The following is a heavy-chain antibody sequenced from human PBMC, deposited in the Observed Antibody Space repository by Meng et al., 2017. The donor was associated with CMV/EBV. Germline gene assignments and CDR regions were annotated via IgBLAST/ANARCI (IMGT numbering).Heavy chain of an antibody. Sequence: QVLLVPSGVEGRRPGASVKVSCKAAGYTFTSYGISWLRQAPGQVLEWMGWISAYNGNTNYAQQLQGRVTMTTDTSTSTAYMELRSLRSDDTAVYYCAAYPQTMVRGVALWGAFDYWGQGTLVTVSS. V-gene: IGHV1-18*01. CDR3: AAYPQTMVRGVALWGAFDY. J-gene: IGHJ4*02. CDR1: GYTFTSYG. D-gene: IGHD3-10*01. CDR2: ISAYNGNT.